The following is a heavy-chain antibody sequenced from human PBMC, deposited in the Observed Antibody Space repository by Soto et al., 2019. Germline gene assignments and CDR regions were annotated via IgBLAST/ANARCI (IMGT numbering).Heavy chain of an antibody. J-gene: IGHJ6*03. Sequence: PSETLSLTCAVYGGSFSGYYWSWIRQPPGKGLEWIGEINHSGGTNYNPSLKSRVTISVDTSKNQFSLKLSSVTAADTAVYYCARLYDFWSGYWSYYYYMDVWGKGTTVTVSS. CDR3: ARLYDFWSGYWSYYYYMDV. CDR1: GGSFSGYY. V-gene: IGHV4-34*01. CDR2: INHSGGT. D-gene: IGHD3-3*01.